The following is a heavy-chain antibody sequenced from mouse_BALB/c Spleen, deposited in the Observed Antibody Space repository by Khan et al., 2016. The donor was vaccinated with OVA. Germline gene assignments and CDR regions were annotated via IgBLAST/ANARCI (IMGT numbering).Heavy chain of an antibody. D-gene: IGHD1-1*01. CDR1: GYSITSDYA. CDR3: ERVYGGEFDY. CDR2: ISYSGNT. Sequence: VQLKESGPGLVKPSQSLSLTCTVTGYSITSDYAWNWIRQFPGNKLEWMGFISYSGNTNYNPSLKSRISITRDTSKNQFFLQLNSVTTEDTARYYCERVYGGEFDYWGQGTTLTVSS. V-gene: IGHV3-2*02. J-gene: IGHJ2*01.